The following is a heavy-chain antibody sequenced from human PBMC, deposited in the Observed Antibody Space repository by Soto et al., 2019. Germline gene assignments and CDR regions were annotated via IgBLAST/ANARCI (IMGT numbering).Heavy chain of an antibody. J-gene: IGHJ6*03. CDR1: GFTFSSYG. Sequence: GESLKISCAASGFTFSSYGMHWVRQAPGKGLEWVAVISYDGSNKYYADSVKGRFTISRDNSKNTLYLQMNSLRAEDTAVYYCAKDRKGGGAPYYMDVWGKGTTVTVSS. V-gene: IGHV3-30*18. CDR2: ISYDGSNK. D-gene: IGHD2-21*01. CDR3: AKDRKGGGAPYYMDV.